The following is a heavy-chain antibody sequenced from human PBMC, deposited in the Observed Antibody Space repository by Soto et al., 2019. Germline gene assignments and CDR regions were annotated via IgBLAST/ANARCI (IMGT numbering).Heavy chain of an antibody. D-gene: IGHD3-10*01. J-gene: IGHJ3*02. V-gene: IGHV1-69*13. CDR2: IVPIYRTA. Sequence: GASVKVSCKASGGTFSSYRINWVRQAPGQGLEWVGGIVPIYRTANYAQKFQGRVTITADESTSTAYMELSSLRSEDTAVYYCAGSGTMVLAFDIWGQGTMVTVSS. CDR3: AGSGTMVLAFDI. CDR1: GGTFSSYR.